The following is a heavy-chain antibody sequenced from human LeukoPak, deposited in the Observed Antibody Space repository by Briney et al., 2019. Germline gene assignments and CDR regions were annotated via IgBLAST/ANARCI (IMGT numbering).Heavy chain of an antibody. J-gene: IGHJ4*02. D-gene: IGHD3-16*02. Sequence: GGSLRLSCAASGFTFSSYGMHWVRQAPGKGLEWVAFIRYDGSNKYYADSVKGRFTISRDNSKNTLYLQMNSLRAEDTAVYYCASPYYDYVWGSYRLDYWGQGTLVTVSS. CDR2: IRYDGSNK. CDR3: ASPYYDYVWGSYRLDY. V-gene: IGHV3-30*02. CDR1: GFTFSSYG.